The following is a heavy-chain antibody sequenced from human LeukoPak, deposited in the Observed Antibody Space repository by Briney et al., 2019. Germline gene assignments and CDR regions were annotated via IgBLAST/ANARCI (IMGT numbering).Heavy chain of an antibody. CDR2: ISSSSSTI. D-gene: IGHD3-22*01. CDR1: GFTFSSYS. J-gene: IGHJ5*02. CDR3: ARSISGDSSGYYYVRSLGFDP. V-gene: IGHV3-48*02. Sequence: GRSLRLSCAASGFTFSSYSMNWVRQAPGKGLEWVSYISSSSSTIYYADSVKGRFTISRDNAKNSLYLQMNSLRDEDTAVYYCARSISGDSSGYYYVRSLGFDPWGQGTLVTVSS.